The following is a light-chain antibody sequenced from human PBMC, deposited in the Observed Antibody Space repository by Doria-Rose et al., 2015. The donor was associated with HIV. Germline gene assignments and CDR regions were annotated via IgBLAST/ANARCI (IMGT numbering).Light chain of an antibody. CDR1: QSVSSN. CDR3: QQRSNWPPIFT. CDR2: DAS. J-gene: IGKJ3*01. Sequence: PEEGATLSCRASQSVSSNLAWYQQKPGQAPRLLIYDASNRATGIPARFSGSGSGTDFTLTISSLEPEDFAVYFCQQRSNWPPIFTFGPGTKVDI. V-gene: IGKV3-11*01.